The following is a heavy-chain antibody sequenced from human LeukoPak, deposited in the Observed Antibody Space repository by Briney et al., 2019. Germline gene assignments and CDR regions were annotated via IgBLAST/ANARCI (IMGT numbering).Heavy chain of an antibody. CDR2: ISSSGSTI. CDR3: VRLVVERYYYHGMDV. D-gene: IGHD6-19*01. V-gene: IGHV3-48*03. CDR1: GFTFSSYE. J-gene: IGHJ6*02. Sequence: GGSLRLSCAASGFTFSSYEMSWVRQAPGKGLEWVSYISSSGSTIYYADSVKGRFTISRDNAKNSLYLQMNSLRAEDTAVYYCVRLVVERYYYHGMDVWGQGTTVTVSS.